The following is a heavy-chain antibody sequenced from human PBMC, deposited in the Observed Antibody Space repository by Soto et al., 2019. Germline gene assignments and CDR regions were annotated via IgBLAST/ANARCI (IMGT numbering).Heavy chain of an antibody. CDR3: VRARSTDSRPDY. J-gene: IGHJ4*02. Sequence: GGSLRLSCAASGFTFSLYSMIWVRQAPGKGLEWVASITSSSSYIYYEDSLKGRFTISRDNAKNSLFLQLDSLRAEDAAVYFCVRARSTDSRPDYWGQGTLVTVSS. CDR1: GFTFSLYS. D-gene: IGHD3-22*01. CDR2: ITSSSSYI. V-gene: IGHV3-21*01.